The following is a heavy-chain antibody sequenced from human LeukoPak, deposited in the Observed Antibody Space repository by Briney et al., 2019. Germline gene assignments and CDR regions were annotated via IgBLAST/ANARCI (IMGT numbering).Heavy chain of an antibody. J-gene: IGHJ4*02. CDR3: ARVKEGYDI. Sequence: SEILSLTCTVSGGSISNYHWSWIRQPAGKGLEWIGRMYSSGSTNQNPSLKSRLTMSVDTSKNQFSLKLSSVTAADTAVYYCARVKEGYDIWGQGTLVTVSS. D-gene: IGHD3-9*01. CDR2: MYSSGST. CDR1: GGSISNYH. V-gene: IGHV4-4*07.